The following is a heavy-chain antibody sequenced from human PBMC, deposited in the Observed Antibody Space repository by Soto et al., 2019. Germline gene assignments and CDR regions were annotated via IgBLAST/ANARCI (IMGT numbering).Heavy chain of an antibody. D-gene: IGHD3-10*01. CDR3: TRWAGSYSDY. J-gene: IGHJ4*02. Sequence: EVPLVESGGGLILPGRSLRLSCTASGFTFGDYAMSWFRQAPGEGLEWLSFIRSNAYGGTTEYAASVKGRFTVSRDDSESIAYLQMNSLETEDTAVYYCTRWAGSYSDYWGQGTLVTVSS. CDR1: GFTFGDYA. V-gene: IGHV3-49*03. CDR2: IRSNAYGGTT.